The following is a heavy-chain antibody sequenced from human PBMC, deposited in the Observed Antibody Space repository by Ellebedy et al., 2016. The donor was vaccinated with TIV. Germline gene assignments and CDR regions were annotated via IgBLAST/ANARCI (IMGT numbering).Heavy chain of an antibody. CDR3: ARVRGLYSNGWYGEFDY. D-gene: IGHD6-19*01. CDR2: THHSGST. Sequence: MPSETLSLTCTVSTASINSYYWSWIRQPPGKGLEWIGYTHHSGSTAYNPSLKSRVTMSVDSSKNQFSLDLKSVTAADTALYYCARVRGLYSNGWYGEFDYWGQGALVIVAS. J-gene: IGHJ4*02. CDR1: TASINSYY. V-gene: IGHV4-59*01.